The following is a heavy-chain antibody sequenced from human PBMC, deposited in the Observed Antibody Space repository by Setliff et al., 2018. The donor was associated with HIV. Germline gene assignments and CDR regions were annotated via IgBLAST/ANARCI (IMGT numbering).Heavy chain of an antibody. J-gene: IGHJ4*02. D-gene: IGHD2-2*01. CDR3: ARDPIVYCSSTSCSLPFDY. CDR2: MNPNSGNT. Sequence: ASVKVSCKASGYTFTGYFIHWVRQAPGQGLEWMGWMNPNSGNTGYAQKFQGRVSMTRDTSISTAYMELSRLRSDDMAVYYCARDPIVYCSSTSCSLPFDYWGQGTLVTVSS. V-gene: IGHV1-2*02. CDR1: GYTFTGYF.